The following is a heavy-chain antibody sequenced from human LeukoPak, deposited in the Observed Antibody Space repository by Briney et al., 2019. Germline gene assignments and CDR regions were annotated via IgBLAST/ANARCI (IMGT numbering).Heavy chain of an antibody. V-gene: IGHV3-11*01. Sequence: GGSLRLSCAASGFTFSDYYMSWTRQAPGKGLEWVSYISSRGSSIYHADSVKGRFTISRDNAKNSLYLQMNTLRAEDTAVYYCAREISGYYETSGYYSAFDYWGQGTLVTVSS. CDR3: AREISGYYETSGYYSAFDY. CDR1: GFTFSDYY. J-gene: IGHJ4*02. D-gene: IGHD3-22*01. CDR2: ISSRGSSI.